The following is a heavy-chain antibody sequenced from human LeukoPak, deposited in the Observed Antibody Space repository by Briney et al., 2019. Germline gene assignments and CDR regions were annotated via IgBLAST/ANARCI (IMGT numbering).Heavy chain of an antibody. J-gene: IGHJ4*02. D-gene: IGHD5-18*01. V-gene: IGHV3-9*01. CDR3: AKVRVSYGPEYYFDY. Sequence: GGSLRLSCAASGFTFDDYAMHWVRQAPGKGLEWVSGISWNSGSIGYADSVKGRFTISRDNAKNSLYLQMNSLRAEDTALYYCAKVRVSYGPEYYFDYWGQGTLVTVSS. CDR1: GFTFDDYA. CDR2: ISWNSGSI.